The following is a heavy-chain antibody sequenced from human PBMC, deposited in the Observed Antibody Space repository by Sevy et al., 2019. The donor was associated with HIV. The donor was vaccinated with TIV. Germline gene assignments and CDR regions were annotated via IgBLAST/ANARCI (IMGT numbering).Heavy chain of an antibody. D-gene: IGHD6-13*01. CDR1: GFAFSSHA. J-gene: IGHJ4*01. CDR3: ARDGVYSIKWYPLY. Sequence: GGSLRLSCAASGFAFSSHAMHWVRHAPGKGLEWVAVISYEGTETFYAASVEGRFTISRDNSKNMLSLQINSLRPEDTAVYYCARDGVYSIKWYPLYWGHGTLVTVSS. CDR2: ISYEGTET. V-gene: IGHV3-30-3*01.